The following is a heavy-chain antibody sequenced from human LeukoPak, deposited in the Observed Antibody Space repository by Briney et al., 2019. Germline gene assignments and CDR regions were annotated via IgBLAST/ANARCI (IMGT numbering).Heavy chain of an antibody. V-gene: IGHV4-59*11. CDR1: GGSISSHY. CDR3: ARVDGLNYYGGPWFDP. J-gene: IGHJ5*02. D-gene: IGHD3-10*01. CDR2: IYYSGST. Sequence: SETLSLTCTVSGGSISSHYWSWIRQPPGKGLEWIGYIYYSGSTNYNPSLKSRVTISVDTSKNQFSLKLSSVTAADTAVYYCARVDGLNYYGGPWFDPWGQGTLVTVSS.